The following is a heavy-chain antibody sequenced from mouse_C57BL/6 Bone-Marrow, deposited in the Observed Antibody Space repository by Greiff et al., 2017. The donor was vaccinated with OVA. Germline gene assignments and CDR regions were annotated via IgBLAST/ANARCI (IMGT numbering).Heavy chain of an antibody. D-gene: IGHD2-12*01. CDR3: AIRRWFAY. V-gene: IGHV1-42*01. CDR2: INPSTGGT. J-gene: IGHJ3*01. CDR1: GYSFTGYY. Sequence: VQLQQSGPELVKPGASVKISCKASGYSFTGYYMNWVKQSPEKSLEWIGEINPSTGGTTYNQKFKAKATLTVDKSSSTAYMQLKSLTSEDSAVYYCAIRRWFAYWGQGTLVTVSA.